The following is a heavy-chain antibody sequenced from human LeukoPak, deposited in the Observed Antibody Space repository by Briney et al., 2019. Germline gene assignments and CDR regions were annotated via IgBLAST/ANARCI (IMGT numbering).Heavy chain of an antibody. CDR2: IIPSGHTT. V-gene: IGHV3-23*01. CDR3: ARALYEFCSGGSCYSYYFDY. D-gene: IGHD2-15*01. CDR1: GFPFSNYG. Sequence: GGSLKLSFAASGFPFSNYGLTWVRQAPGEGLEWVSGIIPSGHTTYYADSVKGRFTISRDNSKNTLYLQMHSLRGEDTAVYYCARALYEFCSGGSCYSYYFDYWGQGTLVTVSS. J-gene: IGHJ4*02.